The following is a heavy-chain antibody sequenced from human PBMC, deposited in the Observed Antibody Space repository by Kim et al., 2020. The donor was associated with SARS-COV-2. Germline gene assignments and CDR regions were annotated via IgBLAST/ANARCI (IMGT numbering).Heavy chain of an antibody. V-gene: IGHV3-23*01. Sequence: GGSLRLSCTVSGFTFSSYAMTWVRQAPGKGLEWVSSISAGGDRTYYADSVKGRFTISRDNSKNTLYLQISTLSAEDTALYYCAKAGQRRGWGDSDDWGQG. CDR3: AKAGQRRGWGDSDD. CDR2: ISAGGDRT. CDR1: GFTFSSYA. J-gene: IGHJ4*02. D-gene: IGHD6-25*01.